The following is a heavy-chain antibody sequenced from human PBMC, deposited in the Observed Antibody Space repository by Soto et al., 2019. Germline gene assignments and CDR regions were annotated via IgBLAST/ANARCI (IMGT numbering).Heavy chain of an antibody. CDR1: GFTFSSYE. D-gene: IGHD2-8*01. CDR3: AREMADTYDYGMDV. J-gene: IGHJ6*02. V-gene: IGHV3-30*04. Sequence: QVHLMESGGGVVQPGRSLRLSCAASGFTFSSYEMHWVRQAPGKGLEWVAVISYDGSSNYYAESVKGRFTISRDNPKNTLYLQMNRLTTQDTAVYYCAREMADTYDYGMDVWGQGTTVIVSS. CDR2: ISYDGSSN.